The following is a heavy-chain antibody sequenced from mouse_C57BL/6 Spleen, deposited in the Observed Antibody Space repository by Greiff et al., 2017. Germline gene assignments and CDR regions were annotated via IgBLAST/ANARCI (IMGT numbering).Heavy chain of an antibody. D-gene: IGHD2-5*01. CDR1: GYTFTSYW. J-gene: IGHJ4*01. CDR2: IDPSDSET. CDR3: ASTYYSNYYAIDY. V-gene: IGHV1-52*01. Sequence: QVQLQQPGAELVRPGSSVKLSCKASGYTFTSYWMHWVKQRPIQGLEWIGNIDPSDSETHYNQKFKDKATLTVDKSSSTAYMQLSSLTSEDSAVYYCASTYYSNYYAIDYWGQGTSVTVSS.